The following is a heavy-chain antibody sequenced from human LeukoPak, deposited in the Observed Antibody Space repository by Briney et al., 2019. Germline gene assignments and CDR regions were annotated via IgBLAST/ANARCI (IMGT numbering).Heavy chain of an antibody. J-gene: IGHJ6*02. CDR1: GFTFSSYS. V-gene: IGHV3-21*01. CDR3: ARRYSSSWPSPYYYYSMDV. Sequence: GGSLRLSCAASGFTFSSYSMNWVRQAPGKGLEWVSSISSSSSYIYYADSVKGRFTISRDNAKNSLYLQMDSLRAEDTAVYYCARRYSSSWPSPYYYYSMDVWGQGTTVTVCS. D-gene: IGHD6-13*01. CDR2: ISSSSSYI.